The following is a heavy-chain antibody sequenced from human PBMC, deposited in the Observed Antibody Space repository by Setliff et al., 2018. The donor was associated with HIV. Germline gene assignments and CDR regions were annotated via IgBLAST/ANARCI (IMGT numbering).Heavy chain of an antibody. CDR3: ARGEAVAGRGAPPSFDY. CDR2: ISAYNGNT. D-gene: IGHD6-19*01. J-gene: IGHJ4*02. Sequence: GASVKVSCKASGYTFTSHGISWVRQAPGQGLEWMGWISAYNGNTAQAQEFQGRLSMTTDTSTSTAYMELRSLRSDDTAVYYCARGEAVAGRGAPPSFDYWGQGTLVTVS. CDR1: GYTFTSHG. V-gene: IGHV1-18*01.